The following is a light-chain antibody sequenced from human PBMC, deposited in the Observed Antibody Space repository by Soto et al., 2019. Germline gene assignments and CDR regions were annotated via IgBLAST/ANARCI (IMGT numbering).Light chain of an antibody. J-gene: IGKJ5*01. CDR2: GAS. CDR1: QNINNN. V-gene: IGKV3-15*01. CDR3: QQYNDWPLL. Sequence: EIVMTQSPATLSVSPGERVTLSCRASQNINNNLAWYQQKPGQAPRLLIYGASTRATGTPTRFSGSGSGTEFTLTISSLQSEDCAVYSCQQYNDWPLLFGQGTRLEIK.